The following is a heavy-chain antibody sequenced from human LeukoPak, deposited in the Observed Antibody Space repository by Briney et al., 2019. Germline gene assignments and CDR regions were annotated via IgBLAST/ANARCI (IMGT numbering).Heavy chain of an antibody. V-gene: IGHV4-59*01. CDR3: ARAYCGGDCYLRAFDI. Sequence: SETLSLTCTVSGGSISSYYWSWIRQPPGKGLEWIGYIYYSGSTNYNPSLKCRVTISVDTSKNQFSLKLSSVTAADTAVYYCARAYCGGDCYLRAFDIWGQGTMVTVSS. CDR1: GGSISSYY. J-gene: IGHJ3*02. CDR2: IYYSGST. D-gene: IGHD2-21*01.